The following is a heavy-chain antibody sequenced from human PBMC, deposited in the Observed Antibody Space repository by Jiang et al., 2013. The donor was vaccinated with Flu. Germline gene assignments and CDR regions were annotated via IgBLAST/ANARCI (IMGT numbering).Heavy chain of an antibody. V-gene: IGHV6-1*01. CDR3: ARGPGTGTIRFDP. CDR2: TYYRSKWYY. Sequence: GLVKPSQTLSLTCAIFGDSVSGNSAAWNWIRQSPSRGLEWLGRTYYRSKWYYDYAVSVKSRITINPDTSKNQFSLRLNSVTPEDTAVYYCARGPGTGTIRFDPWGQGTLVTVSS. CDR1: GDSVSGNSAA. J-gene: IGHJ5*02. D-gene: IGHD1-1*01.